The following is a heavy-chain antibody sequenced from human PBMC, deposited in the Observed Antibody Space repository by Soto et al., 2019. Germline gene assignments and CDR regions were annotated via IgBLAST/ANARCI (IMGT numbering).Heavy chain of an antibody. Sequence: SETLSLTCTVCGGPISSYYWSWIRQPPGKGLEWIGHIYYTGSTNHNSSLKSRVTISVDTSKNQFSLRLSSMTAADTAVYYCARGYYYDSSGYYLPYFDYWGQGTLVTVSS. J-gene: IGHJ4*02. CDR2: IYYTGST. CDR1: GGPISSYY. CDR3: ARGYYYDSSGYYLPYFDY. D-gene: IGHD3-22*01. V-gene: IGHV4-59*01.